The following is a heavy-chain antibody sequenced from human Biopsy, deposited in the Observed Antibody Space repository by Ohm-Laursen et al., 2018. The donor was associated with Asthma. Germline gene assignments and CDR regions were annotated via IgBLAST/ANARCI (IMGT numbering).Heavy chain of an antibody. CDR2: ISYTGSA. CDR3: ARHWDWGSFFDY. J-gene: IGHJ4*02. Sequence: SQTLSLTCTVSGGSMSSSSYYWGWIRQPPGKGLEWMGSISYTGSACHNPSLKSRVTISVDASKNHFSLKLSSLTAADTAVYYCARHWDWGSFFDYWGQGTPVTVSS. D-gene: IGHD7-27*01. V-gene: IGHV4-39*01. CDR1: GGSMSSSSYY.